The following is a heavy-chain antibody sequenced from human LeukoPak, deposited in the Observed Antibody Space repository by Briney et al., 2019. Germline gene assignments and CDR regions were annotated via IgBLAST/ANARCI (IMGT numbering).Heavy chain of an antibody. CDR1: GFTFSNAW. CDR2: SSSSSSYK. Sequence: PGGSLRLSCAASGFTFSNAWMNWVRQAPGKGLEWVSSSSSSSSYKYYADSVKGRFTISRDNAKNSLYLQMNSLRAEDAAVYFCARSPAFYDGAVVKYYFDYWGQGTLVTVSS. J-gene: IGHJ4*02. V-gene: IGHV3-21*04. D-gene: IGHD6-19*01. CDR3: ARSPAFYDGAVVKYYFDY.